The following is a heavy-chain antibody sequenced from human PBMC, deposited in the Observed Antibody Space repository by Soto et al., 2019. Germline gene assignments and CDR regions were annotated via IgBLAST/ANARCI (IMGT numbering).Heavy chain of an antibody. CDR1: GGSISSGGYY. D-gene: IGHD3-16*02. CDR2: IYYSGST. V-gene: IGHV4-31*03. J-gene: IGHJ5*02. Sequence: SETLSLTCTVSGGSISSGGYYWSWIRQHPGKGLEWIGYIYYSGSTYYNPSLKSRVTISVDTSKNQFSLKLSSVTAADTAVYYCARASYDYVWGSYRPNWFDTWGQGTLVTVSS. CDR3: ARASYDYVWGSYRPNWFDT.